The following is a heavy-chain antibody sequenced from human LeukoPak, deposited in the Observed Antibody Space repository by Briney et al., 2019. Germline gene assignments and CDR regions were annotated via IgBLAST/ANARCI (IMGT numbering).Heavy chain of an antibody. V-gene: IGHV4-39*07. Sequence: SETLSLTCTVSGGSISSSGYYWGWIRQPPGKGLEWIGSIYYSGGNYYNPSLNSRVTISVDTSKNQFSLRLSSVTAADTAVYYCARGPYYFDSWGPGTLVTVSS. J-gene: IGHJ4*02. CDR1: GGSISSSGYY. CDR2: IYYSGGN. CDR3: ARGPYYFDS.